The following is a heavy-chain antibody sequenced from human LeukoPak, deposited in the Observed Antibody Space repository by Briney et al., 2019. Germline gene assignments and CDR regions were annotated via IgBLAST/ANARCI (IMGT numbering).Heavy chain of an antibody. J-gene: IGHJ4*02. CDR2: FYYSEST. D-gene: IGHD6-19*01. CDR3: ARPAVAAFYYFDY. CDR1: GGSISRSHYY. Sequence: SETLSLTCTVSGGSISRSHYYWGWIRQPPGKGLEWIGSFYYSESTHYNPSLKSRVTISVDTSKNQFSLKLSSVTAADTAVYYCARPAVAAFYYFDYWGQGTLVTVSS. V-gene: IGHV4-39*07.